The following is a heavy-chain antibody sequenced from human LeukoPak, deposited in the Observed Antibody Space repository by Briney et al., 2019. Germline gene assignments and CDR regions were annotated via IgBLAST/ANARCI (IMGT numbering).Heavy chain of an antibody. CDR1: GYTFTDYY. D-gene: IGHD7-27*01. Sequence: GASVKVSRKSSGYTFTDYYMHWVRQAPGQGVEWMGWINPNSGGTNYAQKFQGRVTMTRDTSISTAYMELSRLRSDDTAVYYCARGQSERWGFDYWGQGTLVTVSS. J-gene: IGHJ4*02. V-gene: IGHV1-2*02. CDR2: INPNSGGT. CDR3: ARGQSERWGFDY.